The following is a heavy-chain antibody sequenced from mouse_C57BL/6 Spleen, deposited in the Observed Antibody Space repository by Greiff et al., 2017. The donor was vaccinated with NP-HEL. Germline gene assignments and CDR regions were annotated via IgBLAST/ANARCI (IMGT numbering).Heavy chain of an antibody. V-gene: IGHV14-4*01. CDR2: IDPENGDT. Sequence: EVQLQQSGAELVRPGASVKLSCTASGFNIKDDYMHWVKQRPEQGLEWIGWIDPENGDTEYASKFQGKATITADTSSNTAYLQLSSLTSEDTAVDYCTTYTVVATRDWYFDVWGTGTTVTVSS. CDR3: TTYTVVATRDWYFDV. D-gene: IGHD1-1*01. J-gene: IGHJ1*03. CDR1: GFNIKDDY.